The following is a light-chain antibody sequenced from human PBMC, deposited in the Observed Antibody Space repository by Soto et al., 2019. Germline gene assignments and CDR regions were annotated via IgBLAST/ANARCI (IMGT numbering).Light chain of an antibody. CDR3: QSYDTSLSASV. V-gene: IGLV1-40*01. CDR2: DNT. CDR1: SSNIGAGYA. Sequence: QSVLTRPPSVSGAPGQRVTISCTGSSSNIGAGYAVHWYQQLPGTAPKLLIYDNTNRPSGVPDRFSGSESGTSASLAITGLQAEDEADYYCQSYDTSLSASVFGGGTKVTVL. J-gene: IGLJ2*01.